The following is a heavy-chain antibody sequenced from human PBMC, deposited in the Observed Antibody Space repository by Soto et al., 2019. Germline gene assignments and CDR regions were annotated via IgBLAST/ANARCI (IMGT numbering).Heavy chain of an antibody. CDR3: AKDHKGSLDY. J-gene: IGHJ4*02. CDR2: ISYDGSNK. CDR1: GFTFSSYG. Sequence: GGSLRLSXAASGFTFSSYGMHWVRQAPGKGLEWVAVISYDGSNKYYADSVKGRFTISRDNSKNTLYLQMNSLRAEDTAVYYCAKDHKGSLDYWGQGTLVTVSS. V-gene: IGHV3-30*18.